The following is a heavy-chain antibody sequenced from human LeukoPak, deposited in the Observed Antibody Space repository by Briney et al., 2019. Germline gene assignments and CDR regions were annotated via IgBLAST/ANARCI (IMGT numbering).Heavy chain of an antibody. D-gene: IGHD6-13*01. CDR2: INHSGST. CDR3: ARVGQQLVPRYFDY. V-gene: IGHV4-34*01. J-gene: IGHJ4*02. CDR1: GGSFSGYY. Sequence: SETLSLTCAVYGGSFSGYYWSWIRQPPGKGLEWIGEINHSGSTNYNPSLKSRDTISVDTSKNQFSLKLSSVTAADTAVYYCARVGQQLVPRYFDYWGQGTLFTVSS.